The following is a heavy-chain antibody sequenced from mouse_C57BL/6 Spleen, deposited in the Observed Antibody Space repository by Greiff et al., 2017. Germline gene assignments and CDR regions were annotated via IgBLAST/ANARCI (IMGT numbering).Heavy chain of an antibody. CDR2: IYPGSGST. V-gene: IGHV1-55*01. CDR1: GYTFTSYW. D-gene: IGHD1-1*01. J-gene: IGHJ4*01. Sequence: VQLQQPGAELVKPGASVKMSCKASGYTFTSYWITWVKQRPGQGLEWIGDIYPGSGSTNYNEKFKSKATLTVDTSSSTAYMQLSSLTSEDSAVYYCARRIYYDGSSYFYYAMDYWGQGTSVTVSS. CDR3: ARRIYYDGSSYFYYAMDY.